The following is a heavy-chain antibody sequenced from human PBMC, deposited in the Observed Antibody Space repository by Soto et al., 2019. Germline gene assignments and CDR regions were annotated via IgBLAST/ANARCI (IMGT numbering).Heavy chain of an antibody. Sequence: GGSMRHRKTASWVRSGDLAIPCVLKDPGKGLEWVSGITGSADKTYYADSLKGRIIISRDNSKNTLSLQMNSLIAGDAALYYWTRGWDTASRSGFHYWGQGTLVTVSS. D-gene: IGHD5-18*01. V-gene: IGHV3-23*01. CDR2: ITGSADKT. CDR3: TRGWDTASRSGFHY. CDR1: WVRSGDLA. J-gene: IGHJ4*02.